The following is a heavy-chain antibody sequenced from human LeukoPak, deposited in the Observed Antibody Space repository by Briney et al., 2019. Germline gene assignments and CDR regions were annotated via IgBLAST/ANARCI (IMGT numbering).Heavy chain of an antibody. CDR2: INDDGSGT. CDR3: VRDSTSGVDY. Sequence: PGGSLRLSCAASGFIFSIYWMLWFRQAPGKGPMFVSRINDDGSGTVCADSVNGRFIMSRDNAKNTLYLQMDSLRAEDTAVYYCVRDSTSGVDYWGQGTLVTVSS. D-gene: IGHD3-10*01. CDR1: GFIFSIYW. J-gene: IGHJ4*02. V-gene: IGHV3-74*01.